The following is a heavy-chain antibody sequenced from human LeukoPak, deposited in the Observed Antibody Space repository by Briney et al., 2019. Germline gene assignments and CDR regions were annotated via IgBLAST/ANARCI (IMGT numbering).Heavy chain of an antibody. CDR3: ARGGVSVGGNFDY. Sequence: GGSLRLSCAASGFTFSSYTMNWVRQAPGKGLEWVSSISRSSSCIYYADSMKGRFTISRDNANNSLFLQMNSPRAEDTAVYYCARGGVSVGGNFDYWGQGTLVTVSS. D-gene: IGHD4-23*01. J-gene: IGHJ4*02. CDR1: GFTFSSYT. CDR2: ISRSSSCI. V-gene: IGHV3-21*01.